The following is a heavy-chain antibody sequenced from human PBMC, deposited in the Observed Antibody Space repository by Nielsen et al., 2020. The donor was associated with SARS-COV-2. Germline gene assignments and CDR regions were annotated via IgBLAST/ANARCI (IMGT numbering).Heavy chain of an antibody. J-gene: IGHJ2*01. Sequence: GESLKISCAASGFTFSSYAMSWVRQAPGKGLEWVSAISGSGGSTYYADSVKGRFTISRDNSKNTLYLQMNSLRAEDTAVYYCAKARRYLWGPPYWYFDLWGRGTLVTVSS. CDR2: ISGSGGST. CDR3: AKARRYLWGPPYWYFDL. CDR1: GFTFSSYA. D-gene: IGHD3-9*01. V-gene: IGHV3-23*01.